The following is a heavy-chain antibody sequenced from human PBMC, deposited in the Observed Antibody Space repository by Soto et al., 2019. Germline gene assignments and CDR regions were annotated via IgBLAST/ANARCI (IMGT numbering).Heavy chain of an antibody. CDR3: ARLGPEVLLPTDIVFF. CDR2: INPLSGVT. D-gene: IGHD5-12*01. Sequence: VASGKVSCEASGYTFNGYYIHWVRQAPGQGLEGMGWINPLSGVTNYAQKFQGRVTMTRDTSISTAYMELNRLISDDTAVYYCARLGPEVLLPTDIVFFRGHGTTVTVSS. J-gene: IGHJ6*02. CDR1: GYTFNGYY. V-gene: IGHV1-2*02.